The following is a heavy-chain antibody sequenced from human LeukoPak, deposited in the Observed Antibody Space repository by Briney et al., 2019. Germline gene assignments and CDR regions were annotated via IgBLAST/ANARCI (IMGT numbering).Heavy chain of an antibody. CDR1: GGSIRSSGCY. CDR3: ARVILRDFWSGYTVV. J-gene: IGHJ6*04. CDR2: IYYSGNT. Sequence: SETLSLTCTVSGGSIRSSGCYWGWIRQPPGKGLEWIGSIYYSGNTYYNPSLESRVTISVDTSNNQFSLKLSSVTAADTAVYYCARVILRDFWSGYTVVWGRGTRVTVSS. D-gene: IGHD3-3*01. V-gene: IGHV4-39*01.